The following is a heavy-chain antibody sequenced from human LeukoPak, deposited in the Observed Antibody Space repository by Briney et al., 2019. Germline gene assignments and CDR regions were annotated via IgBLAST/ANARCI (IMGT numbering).Heavy chain of an antibody. D-gene: IGHD3-3*01. CDR1: GFTYSAYW. CDR3: ARDGSGSIDLDH. J-gene: IGHJ4*02. CDR2: VDNDGRGT. Sequence: GGSLRLSCSASGFTYSAYWMHWVRQAPGKGLVWVSYVDNDGRGTAYVDSVKGRFTISRDNAKNTVYLQMNSLRVDDTAVYYCARDGSGSIDLDHWGQGTLVTVSS. V-gene: IGHV3-74*01.